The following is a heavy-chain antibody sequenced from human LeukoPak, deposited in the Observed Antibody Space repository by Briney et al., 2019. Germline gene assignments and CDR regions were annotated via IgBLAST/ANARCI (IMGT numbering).Heavy chain of an antibody. D-gene: IGHD6-6*01. Sequence: PSETLSLTCAVYGGSFSGYYWSWIRQPPGKGLEWIGEINHSGSTNYNPSLKSRVTISVDTSKNQFSLKLSSVTAADTAVYYCARRGIAARRDFDYWGQGTLVTVSS. J-gene: IGHJ4*02. CDR1: GGSFSGYY. V-gene: IGHV4-34*01. CDR3: ARRGIAARRDFDY. CDR2: INHSGST.